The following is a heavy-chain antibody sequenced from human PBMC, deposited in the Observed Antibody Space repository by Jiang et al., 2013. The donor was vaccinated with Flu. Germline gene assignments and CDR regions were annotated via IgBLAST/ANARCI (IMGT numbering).Heavy chain of an antibody. Sequence: GLVKPSQTLSLTCTVSGGSLSSGNYFWSWIRQPAGEGLEWIGRIYINGDTNYNPSLKSRVTISGDMSSKQFSLKLRSVTAADTAVYYCARSTVVTAALAGKYFQHWGQGTQVTVSS. V-gene: IGHV4-61*02. CDR1: GGSLSSGNYF. CDR3: ARSTVVTAALAGKYFQH. D-gene: IGHD4-23*01. CDR2: IYINGDT. J-gene: IGHJ1*01.